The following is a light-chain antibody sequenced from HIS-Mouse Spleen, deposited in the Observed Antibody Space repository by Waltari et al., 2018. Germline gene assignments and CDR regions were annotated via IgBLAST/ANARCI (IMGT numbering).Light chain of an antibody. J-gene: IGLJ3*02. Sequence: QSALTQPASVSGSPGQSITISCTGTSSDVGGYNYVSWYQQHPGKAPKLMIYEVSNRPSGVSNRFPGSKSGNTASLTISGLQAEDEADYYCSSYTSSSRVFGGGTKLTVL. CDR3: SSYTSSSRV. V-gene: IGLV2-14*01. CDR2: EVS. CDR1: SSDVGGYNY.